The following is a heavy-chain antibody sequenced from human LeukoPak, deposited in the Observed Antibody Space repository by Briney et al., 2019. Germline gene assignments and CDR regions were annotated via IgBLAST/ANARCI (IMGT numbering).Heavy chain of an antibody. D-gene: IGHD2-15*01. CDR3: AKTPGCSGGSCPPFYFDY. CDR2: ISYDGSNK. J-gene: IGHJ4*02. CDR1: GFTFSSYA. V-gene: IGHV3-30-3*02. Sequence: GRSLRLSCAASGFTFSSYAMHWVRQAPGKGLEWVAVISYDGSNKYYADSVKGRFTISRDNSKNTLYLQMNSLRAEDTAVYYCAKTPGCSGGSCPPFYFDYWGQGTLVTVSS.